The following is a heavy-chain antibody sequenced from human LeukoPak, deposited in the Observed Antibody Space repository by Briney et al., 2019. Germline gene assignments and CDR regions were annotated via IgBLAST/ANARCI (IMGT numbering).Heavy chain of an antibody. CDR3: ARTGLERPSD. Sequence: ASVKVSCKASGYTFANYGISWVRQAPGQGLEWMGWISVYNGNTNYAQRLQGRVTLTTDTSTSIAYMELRSLRSDDTAVYYCARTGLERPSDWGQGTLVTVSS. V-gene: IGHV1-18*01. CDR2: ISVYNGNT. D-gene: IGHD1-1*01. CDR1: GYTFANYG. J-gene: IGHJ4*02.